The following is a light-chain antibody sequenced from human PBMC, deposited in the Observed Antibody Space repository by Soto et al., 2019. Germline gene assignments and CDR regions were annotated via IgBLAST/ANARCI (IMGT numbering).Light chain of an antibody. V-gene: IGKV1-5*03. CDR1: QSISSW. J-gene: IGKJ1*01. CDR2: KAS. Sequence: DIQRTQSPSTLSASVGDRVTITCRASQSISSWLAWYQQKPGKAPNLLIYKASSLESGVPSRFSGSGSGTEFTLTISSLQPDDFATYYCQQYNSWTFGQGTKVEIK. CDR3: QQYNSWT.